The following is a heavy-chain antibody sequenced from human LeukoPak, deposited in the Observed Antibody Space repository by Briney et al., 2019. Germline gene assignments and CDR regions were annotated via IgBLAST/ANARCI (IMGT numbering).Heavy chain of an antibody. CDR1: GGSISSYY. V-gene: IGHV4-59*01. CDR3: ARSFYEYDAFDI. Sequence: KPSETLSLTCTVSGGSISSYYWSWIRQPPGKGLEWIGYIYYSGSTNYNPSLKSRATISVDTSRNQFSLKMNSVTAADTAIYYCARSFYEYDAFDIWGQGTTVTVSS. CDR2: IYYSGST. D-gene: IGHD3-3*01. J-gene: IGHJ3*02.